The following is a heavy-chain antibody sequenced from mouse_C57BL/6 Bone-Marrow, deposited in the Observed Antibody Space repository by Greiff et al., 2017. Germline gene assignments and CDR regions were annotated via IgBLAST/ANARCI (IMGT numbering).Heavy chain of an antibody. CDR2: ISSGSSTI. J-gene: IGHJ2*01. V-gene: IGHV5-17*01. CDR3: AHRTYGRSFFDY. Sequence: EVHLVESGGGLVKPGGSLKLPCAASGFTFSNYGMHWVRQAPEKGLEWVAYISSGSSTIYYADTVKGRFTLTRDNAKNTLFLQVTSLRSADTAMYYCAHRTYGRSFFDYWGQGTTLTVSS. D-gene: IGHD1-1*01. CDR1: GFTFSNYG.